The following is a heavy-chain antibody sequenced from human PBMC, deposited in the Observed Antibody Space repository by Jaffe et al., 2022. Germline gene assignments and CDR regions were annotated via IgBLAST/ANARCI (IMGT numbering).Heavy chain of an antibody. D-gene: IGHD6-19*01. Sequence: QVQLQESGPGLVKPSETLSLTCNVSGVSISNYFCNWVRQQPGGGLEWIANIHNRGSTEYNPSLKSRVTISIDTSKNQFSLNLISETAADTAVYFCVIGRGWLPDYWGQGTLVTVSS. CDR3: VIGRGWLPDY. J-gene: IGHJ4*02. V-gene: IGHV4-59*01. CDR2: IHNRGST. CDR1: GVSISNYF.